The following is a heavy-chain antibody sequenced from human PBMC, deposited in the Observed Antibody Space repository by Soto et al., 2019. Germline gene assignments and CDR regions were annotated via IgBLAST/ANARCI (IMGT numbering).Heavy chain of an antibody. CDR3: AKDLSNWNDEYFDY. CDR2: ISYDGSNK. Sequence: GGSLRLSCAASGFTFSSYVMHWVRQAPGKGLEWVAVISYDGSNKYYADSVKGRFTISRDNSKNTLYLQMNSLRAEDTAVYYCAKDLSNWNDEYFDYWGQGTLVTVSS. V-gene: IGHV3-30*18. D-gene: IGHD1-20*01. CDR1: GFTFSSYV. J-gene: IGHJ4*02.